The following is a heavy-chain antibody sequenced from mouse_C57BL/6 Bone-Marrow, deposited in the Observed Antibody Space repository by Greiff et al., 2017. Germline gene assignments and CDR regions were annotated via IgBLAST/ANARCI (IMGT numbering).Heavy chain of an antibody. CDR3: FYDYDTFAY. CDR1: GFNIKDDY. Sequence: EVKLMESGAELVRPGASVKLSCTASGFNIKDDYMHWVKQRPEQGLEWIGWIDPENGDTEYASKFQGKATITADTSSNTAYLQLSSLTSEDTAVYYCFYDYDTFAYWGQGTLVTVSA. CDR2: IDPENGDT. J-gene: IGHJ3*01. V-gene: IGHV14-4*01. D-gene: IGHD2-4*01.